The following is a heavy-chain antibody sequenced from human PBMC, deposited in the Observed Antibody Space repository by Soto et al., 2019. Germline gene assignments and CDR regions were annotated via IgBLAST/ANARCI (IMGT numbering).Heavy chain of an antibody. CDR3: AKDLGDIEVVVAATHYAFEF. CDR2: ISGSGGRT. CDR1: GFTFSSYA. Sequence: EVQLLESGGGLVQPGGSLRLSCAASGFTFSSYAMSWVRQAPGKGLEWVSAISGSGGRTSYADSVKGRFTIGRDNSKNTLDLQISGRSAKDTAVYYCAKDLGDIEVVVAATHYAFEFWGQGTMVTVSS. V-gene: IGHV3-23*01. D-gene: IGHD2-15*01. J-gene: IGHJ3*01.